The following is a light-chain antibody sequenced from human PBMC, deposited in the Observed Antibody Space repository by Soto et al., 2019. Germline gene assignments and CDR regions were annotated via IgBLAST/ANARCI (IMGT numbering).Light chain of an antibody. CDR2: GAS. J-gene: IGKJ2*01. CDR3: QQYNNYPYT. Sequence: DIQMTQSPSTLSASVGDRVTITCRAGQSISSWLAWYQQKPGKAPKLLIYGASTLESGFPSRFSGSGSGTEFTLTISSLEPDDFATYYCQQYNNYPYTFGQGTKLEIK. V-gene: IGKV1-5*01. CDR1: QSISSW.